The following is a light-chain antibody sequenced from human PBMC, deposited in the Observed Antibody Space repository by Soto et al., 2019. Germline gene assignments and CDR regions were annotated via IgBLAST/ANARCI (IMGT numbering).Light chain of an antibody. CDR1: SNDVGGYNY. Sequence: QSALTQPASVSGSPGQSIAISCTGTSNDVGGYNYVSWYQHHPGKAPKLMIYEVSNRPSGVSNRFSGSKSGNAASLTISGLQAEDEADYYCSSYTSTSTWVFGGGTKLTVL. CDR3: SSYTSTSTWV. J-gene: IGLJ3*02. V-gene: IGLV2-14*01. CDR2: EVS.